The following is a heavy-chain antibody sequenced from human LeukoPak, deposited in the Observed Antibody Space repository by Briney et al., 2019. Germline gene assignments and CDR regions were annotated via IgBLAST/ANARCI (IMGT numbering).Heavy chain of an antibody. J-gene: IGHJ3*02. V-gene: IGHV3-23*01. CDR2: ISGSGGGT. CDR3: AKGPASCSGGSCYDACDI. Sequence: GGSLRLSCAASGFTFSSYAMSWIRQATGKGLEWVSAISGSGGGTYYADSVKGRFTISRDNSKNTLYLQMNSLRAEDTEVYYFAKGPASCSGGSCYDACDIWRQGTIVTVSS. CDR1: GFTFSSYA. D-gene: IGHD2-15*01.